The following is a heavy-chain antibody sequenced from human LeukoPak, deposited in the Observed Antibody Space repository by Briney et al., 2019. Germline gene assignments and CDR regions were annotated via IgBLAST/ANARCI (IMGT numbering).Heavy chain of an antibody. CDR1: GGSISSGGYY. J-gene: IGHJ6*02. CDR2: IYYSGST. CDR3: AREGGSGSYWVPPKYYGMDV. D-gene: IGHD3-10*01. V-gene: IGHV4-31*03. Sequence: SETLSLTCTVSGGSISSGGYYWSWIRQHLGKGLEWIGYIYYSGSTYYNPSLKSRVTISVDTSKNQFSLKLSSVTAADTAVYYCAREGGSGSYWVPPKYYGMDVWGQGTTVTVSS.